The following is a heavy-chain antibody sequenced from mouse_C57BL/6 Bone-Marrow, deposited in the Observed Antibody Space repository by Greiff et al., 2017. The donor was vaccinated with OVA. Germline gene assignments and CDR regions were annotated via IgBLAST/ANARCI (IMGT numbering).Heavy chain of an antibody. J-gene: IGHJ4*01. V-gene: IGHV1-76*01. CDR1: GYTFTDYY. D-gene: IGHD4-1*01. CDR3: ARIWAYAMDY. Sequence: QVQLQQSGAELVRPGASVKLSCKASGYTFTDYYINWVKQRPGQGLEWIARIYPGSGNTYYNEKFKGKATLTAEKSSSTAYMQLSSLTSEDSAVYFCARIWAYAMDYWGQGTSVTVSS. CDR2: IYPGSGNT.